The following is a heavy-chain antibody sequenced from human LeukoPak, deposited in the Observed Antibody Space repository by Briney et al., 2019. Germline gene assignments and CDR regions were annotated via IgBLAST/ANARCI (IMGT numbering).Heavy chain of an antibody. CDR1: GFTFSSYS. CDR3: AREDYGDYVDY. CDR2: ISSSSSYI. V-gene: IGHV3-21*01. D-gene: IGHD4-17*01. J-gene: IGHJ4*02. Sequence: GWSLRLSCAASGFTFSSYSMNWVRQAPGKGLEWVSSISSSSSYIYYADSVSGRFTISRDNAENSLYLQMNSLRAEDTAVYYCAREDYGDYVDYWGQGTLVTVSS.